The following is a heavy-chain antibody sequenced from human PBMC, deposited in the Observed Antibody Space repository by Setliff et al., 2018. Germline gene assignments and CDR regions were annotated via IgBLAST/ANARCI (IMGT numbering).Heavy chain of an antibody. CDR1: GGSFSAYY. J-gene: IGHJ2*01. V-gene: IGHV4-34*01. Sequence: PSEPLSLTCAVYGGSFSAYYWSWIRQPPGKGLEWIGEINHSGSTKYNPSLKSRVTISVDTSKNQFSLKLNSVTAADTAVYYCARVGRRVDPDTVRRRYSDLWGRGTLVTVSS. CDR2: INHSGST. D-gene: IGHD3-3*01. CDR3: ARVGRRVDPDTVRRRYSDL.